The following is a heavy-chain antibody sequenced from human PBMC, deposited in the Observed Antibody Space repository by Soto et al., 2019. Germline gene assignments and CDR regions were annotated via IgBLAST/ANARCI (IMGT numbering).Heavy chain of an antibody. J-gene: IGHJ6*02. CDR3: ARDRATRDGYYYYGMDV. CDR2: ISYDGSNK. Sequence: HPGGSLRLSCAASGFAFSSYAMHWVRQAPGKGLEWVAVISYDGSNKYYADSVKGRFTISRDNSKNTLYLQMNSLRAEDTAVYYCARDRATRDGYYYYGMDVWGQGTTVTVSS. CDR1: GFAFSSYA. V-gene: IGHV3-30-3*01.